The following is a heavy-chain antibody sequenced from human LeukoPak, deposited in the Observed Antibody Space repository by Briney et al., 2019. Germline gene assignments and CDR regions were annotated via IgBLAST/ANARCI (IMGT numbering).Heavy chain of an antibody. Sequence: SETLSLTCTVSGGSISSYYWSWIRQPPVKGLEWIGYIYYSGSTNYNPSLKSRVTISVDTSKNQFSLKLSSVTAADTAVYYCARLEGGGNNFDYWGQGTLVTVSS. CDR3: ARLEGGGNNFDY. J-gene: IGHJ4*02. CDR2: IYYSGST. CDR1: GGSISSYY. D-gene: IGHD2-15*01. V-gene: IGHV4-59*08.